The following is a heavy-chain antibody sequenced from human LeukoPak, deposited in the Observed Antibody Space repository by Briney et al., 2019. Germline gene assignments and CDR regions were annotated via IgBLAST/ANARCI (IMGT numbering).Heavy chain of an antibody. CDR2: ISTYNVNT. J-gene: IGHJ4*02. V-gene: IGHV1-18*01. Sequence: GASVKVSCKASGYTFTNYGITWVRQAPGQGLEWMGWISTYNVNTNYAQKFQGRVTMTTDPSTSTAYMELRSLRSDDTAVYYCARDLLATVTPVDFWGQGTLVTVSS. CDR3: ARDLLATVTPVDF. D-gene: IGHD5-24*01. CDR1: GYTFTNYG.